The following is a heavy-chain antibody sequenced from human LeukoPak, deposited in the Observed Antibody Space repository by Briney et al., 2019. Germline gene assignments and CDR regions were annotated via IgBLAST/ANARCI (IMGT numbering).Heavy chain of an antibody. CDR1: GFTFSSNY. CDR2: IYSGGST. D-gene: IGHD5-18*01. CDR3: ARDRDTAMVHDAFDI. J-gene: IGHJ3*02. V-gene: IGHV3-53*05. Sequence: GGSLRLSCAASGFTFSSNYMSWVRQAPGKGLEWVSVIYSGGSTYYADSVKGRFTISRDNSKNTLYLQMNSLRAEDTAVCYCARDRDTAMVHDAFDIWGQGTMVTVSS.